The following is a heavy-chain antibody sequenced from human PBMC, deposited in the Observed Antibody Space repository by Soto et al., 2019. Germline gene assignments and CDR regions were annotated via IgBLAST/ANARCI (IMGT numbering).Heavy chain of an antibody. J-gene: IGHJ4*02. Sequence: QITLKESGPTLVKPTQTLTLTCTFSGFSLTTSGVGVGWIRQAPGKALEWLTLIYGDDDKRSRPSLRSRLTIIKDTSKNQVVLTMTHMDPVDTATYYCAHRDRDSGGLFDYWGQGTLVTVSS. CDR1: GFSLTTSGVG. V-gene: IGHV2-5*02. D-gene: IGHD3-10*01. CDR3: AHRDRDSGGLFDY. CDR2: IYGDDDK.